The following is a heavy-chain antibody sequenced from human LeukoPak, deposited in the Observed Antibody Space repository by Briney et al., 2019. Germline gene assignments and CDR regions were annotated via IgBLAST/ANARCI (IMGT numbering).Heavy chain of an antibody. Sequence: SETLSLTCTVSGGSISRYYWSWIRQPPGKGLEWIGYIYYSGSTNYNPSLKSRVTISIDTSKNQFSLKLSSVTAADTAVYYCASHGTPNSYFDNWGQGIPVTVSS. CDR1: GGSISRYY. CDR3: ASHGTPNSYFDN. V-gene: IGHV4-59*08. CDR2: IYYSGST. D-gene: IGHD4-23*01. J-gene: IGHJ4*02.